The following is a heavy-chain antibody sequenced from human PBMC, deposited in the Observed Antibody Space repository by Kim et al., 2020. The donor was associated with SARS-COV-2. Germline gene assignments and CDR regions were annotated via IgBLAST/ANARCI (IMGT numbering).Heavy chain of an antibody. D-gene: IGHD1-7*01. CDR1: DGSISSYY. CDR3: AREEGELTGNGFDL. Sequence: SETLSLTCTVSDGSISSYYWSWIRQPPGKGLEWIGYIYYSGSTNYNPSLKSRVTISVDTSKNQFSLKLSSVTAADTAVYYCAREEGELTGNGFDLWGRGTLVTVSS. CDR2: IYYSGST. V-gene: IGHV4-59*01. J-gene: IGHJ2*01.